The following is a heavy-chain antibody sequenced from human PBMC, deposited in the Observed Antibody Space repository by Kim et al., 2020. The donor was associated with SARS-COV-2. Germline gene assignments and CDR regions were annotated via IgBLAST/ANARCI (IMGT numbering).Heavy chain of an antibody. CDR3: ARTPPYYYGSVDV. Sequence: GGSLRLSCAASGFTFSSYWMSWVRQAPGKGLEWVANIKQDGSEKYYVDSVKGRFTISRDNAKNSLYLQMNSLRAEDTAVYYCARTPPYYYGSVDVWGQGTTVTVSS. CDR2: IKQDGSEK. CDR1: GFTFSSYW. V-gene: IGHV3-7*03. D-gene: IGHD3-10*01. J-gene: IGHJ6*02.